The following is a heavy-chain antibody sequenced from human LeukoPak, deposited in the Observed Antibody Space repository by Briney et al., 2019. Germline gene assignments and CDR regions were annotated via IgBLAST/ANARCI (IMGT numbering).Heavy chain of an antibody. D-gene: IGHD4-23*01. CDR3: ATVDYGGNSWGSFFDY. J-gene: IGHJ4*02. V-gene: IGHV1-69*05. CDR2: IIPIFGAA. Sequence: GASVKVSCKACGGTFSSQAISWVRQAPGQGLAWMGGIIPIFGAANYAQKFLGRVTIPTDEATNTAYMELSSLRSEDTAVYYCATVDYGGNSWGSFFDYWGQGTLVTVSS. CDR1: GGTFSSQA.